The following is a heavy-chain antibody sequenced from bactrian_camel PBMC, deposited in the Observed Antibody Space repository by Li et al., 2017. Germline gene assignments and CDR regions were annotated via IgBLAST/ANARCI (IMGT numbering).Heavy chain of an antibody. CDR2: IYRGSVLT. J-gene: IGHJ4*01. Sequence: DVQLVESGGGSVQAGGSLRLSCAASAYILSSNCVAWFRQVPGKEREGVAAIYRGSVLTDYADSVKGRFTISQDNVKNTVYLQMNSLKPEDTAMYYCAAAGLRPKCSLLLQGDDFDFWGQGTQVTVS. V-gene: IGHV3S40*01. CDR3: AAAGLRPKCSLLLQGDDFDF. CDR1: AYILSSNC. D-gene: IGHD3*01.